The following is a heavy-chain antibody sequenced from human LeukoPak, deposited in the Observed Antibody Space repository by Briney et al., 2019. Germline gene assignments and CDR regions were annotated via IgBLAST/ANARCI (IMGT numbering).Heavy chain of an antibody. Sequence: GGSLRLSCAASGFTFSSYWMSWVRQAPGKGLEWVANIKQAGSEKYYLDSVKGRFTISRDNAKNSLYLQMNSLRAEDTAVYYCARAGIAGAGDYWGQGTLVTVSS. CDR1: GFTFSSYW. CDR2: IKQAGSEK. V-gene: IGHV3-7*01. J-gene: IGHJ4*02. CDR3: ARAGIAGAGDY. D-gene: IGHD6-13*01.